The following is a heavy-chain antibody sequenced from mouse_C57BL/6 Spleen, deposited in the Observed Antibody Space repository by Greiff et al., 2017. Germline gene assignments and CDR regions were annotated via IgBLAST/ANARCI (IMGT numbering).Heavy chain of an antibody. CDR2: INPNNGGT. Sequence: EVQLQQSGPELVKPGASVKISCKASGYTFTDYYMNWVKQSHGKSLEWIGDINPNNGGTSYNQKFKGKATLTVDKSSSTAYMELRSLTSDDSAVYYCARRGGFDYWGQGTTLTVSS. CDR1: GYTFTDYY. V-gene: IGHV1-26*01. J-gene: IGHJ2*01. CDR3: ARRGGFDY.